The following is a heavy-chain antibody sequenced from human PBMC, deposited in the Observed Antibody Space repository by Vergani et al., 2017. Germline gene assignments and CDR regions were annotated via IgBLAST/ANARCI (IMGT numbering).Heavy chain of an antibody. CDR3: TRGGKWELRGDDY. CDR1: GFIFSHYW. D-gene: IGHD1-26*01. J-gene: IGHJ4*02. V-gene: IGHV3-7*04. Sequence: EVQLVESGGGLVQPGGSLRLSCAASGFIFSHYWMSWVRQAPGKGLEWVANINQDGSEKYYVDSVKGRFTISRDNAKNSLYLQMNSLRAEDTALYYCTRGGKWELRGDDYWGQGTLVTVSS. CDR2: INQDGSEK.